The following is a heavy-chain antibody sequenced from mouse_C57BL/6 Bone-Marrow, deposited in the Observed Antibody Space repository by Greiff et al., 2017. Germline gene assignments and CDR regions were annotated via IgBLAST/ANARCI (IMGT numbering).Heavy chain of an antibody. V-gene: IGHV1-55*01. D-gene: IGHD2-4*01. Sequence: QVQLKQPGAELVKPGASVKMSCKASGYTFTSYWITWVKQRPGQGLEWIGDIYPGSGSTNYNEKFKSKATLTVDTSSSTAYMQLSSLTSEDSAVYYCARRYGRYDYDVGYAMDYWGQGTSVTVSS. CDR3: ARRYGRYDYDVGYAMDY. J-gene: IGHJ4*01. CDR1: GYTFTSYW. CDR2: IYPGSGST.